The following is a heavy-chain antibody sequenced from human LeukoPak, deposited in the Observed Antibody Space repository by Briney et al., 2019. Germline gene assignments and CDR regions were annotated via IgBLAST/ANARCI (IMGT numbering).Heavy chain of an antibody. D-gene: IGHD3-22*01. J-gene: IGHJ3*02. Sequence: GGSLRLSCAASGFTFSDHYMDWVRQAPGKGLEWVGRTRNKANSYTIEYAASVEGRFTISRDDSKNSLYLQMNSLKTEDTAVYYCTYDRSGNDAFDIWGQGTMVTVSS. CDR1: GFTFSDHY. CDR2: TRNKANSYTI. V-gene: IGHV3-72*01. CDR3: TYDRSGNDAFDI.